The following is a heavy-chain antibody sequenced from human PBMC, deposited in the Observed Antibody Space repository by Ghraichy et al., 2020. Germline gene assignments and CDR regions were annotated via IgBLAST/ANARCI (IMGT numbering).Heavy chain of an antibody. J-gene: IGHJ4*02. V-gene: IGHV3-23*01. D-gene: IGHD2-15*01. Sequence: LSLTCAASGFTFSSYAMSWVRQAPGKGLEWVSAISGSGGSTYYADSVKGRFTISRDNSKNTLYLQMNSLRAEDTAVYYCAKLETHPRSPFDYWGQGTLVTVSS. CDR2: ISGSGGST. CDR1: GFTFSSYA. CDR3: AKLETHPRSPFDY.